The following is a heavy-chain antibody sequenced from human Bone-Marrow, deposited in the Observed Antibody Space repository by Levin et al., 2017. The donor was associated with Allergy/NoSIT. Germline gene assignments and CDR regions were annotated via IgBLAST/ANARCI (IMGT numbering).Heavy chain of an antibody. CDR3: VGHYSDSSGPN. V-gene: IGHV3-23*01. J-gene: IGHJ4*02. Sequence: LSLPCAASGFTFSTSAMAWVRQAPGKGLEWVASISGSGDSTYYTDSVKGRFTISRDNSKKTQYLQMNSLRAEDTAVYYCVGHYSDSSGPNWGQGILVTVSS. CDR1: GFTFSTSA. D-gene: IGHD3-22*01. CDR2: ISGSGDST.